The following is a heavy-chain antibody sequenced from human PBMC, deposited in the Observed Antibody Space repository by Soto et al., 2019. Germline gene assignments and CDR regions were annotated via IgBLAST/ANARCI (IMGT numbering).Heavy chain of an antibody. Sequence: GGSLRLSCAASGFTFDNYAMRWVRQAPGKGLEWVSAMSRTGGSTYYADPVKGRFTISRDNSKNMLYLQMTSLRAEDTAVYYCAKQGDYFYGMDVWGQGTTVTVSS. CDR1: GFTFDNYA. CDR2: MSRTGGST. J-gene: IGHJ6*02. CDR3: AKQGDYFYGMDV. V-gene: IGHV3-23*01.